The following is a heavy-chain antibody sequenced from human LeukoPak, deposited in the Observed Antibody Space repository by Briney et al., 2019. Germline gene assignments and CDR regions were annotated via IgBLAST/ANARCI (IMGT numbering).Heavy chain of an antibody. V-gene: IGHV3-30*04. J-gene: IGHJ4*02. Sequence: PGRSLRLSCAASGFTFSSYAMHWVRQAPGKGLEWVAVISYDGSNKYYADSVRGRFTISRDNSKNTLYLQMNSLRAEDTAVYYCARDLFKRRPGYFDYWGQGTLVTVSS. D-gene: IGHD3-10*01. CDR3: ARDLFKRRPGYFDY. CDR2: ISYDGSNK. CDR1: GFTFSSYA.